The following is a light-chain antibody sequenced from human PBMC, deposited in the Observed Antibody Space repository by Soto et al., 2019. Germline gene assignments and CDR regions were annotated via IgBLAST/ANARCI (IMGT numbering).Light chain of an antibody. CDR1: QSISNW. Sequence: DIQMTQSPSTLSASVGDRVTITCRASQSISNWLAWYQQKPGKAPKLLIYDASSLESGVPSRFSGSGSGSEFTLTISSLQPDDFATYYCQQYNSYKVTFGGGTKVEIK. J-gene: IGKJ4*01. CDR3: QQYNSYKVT. CDR2: DAS. V-gene: IGKV1-5*01.